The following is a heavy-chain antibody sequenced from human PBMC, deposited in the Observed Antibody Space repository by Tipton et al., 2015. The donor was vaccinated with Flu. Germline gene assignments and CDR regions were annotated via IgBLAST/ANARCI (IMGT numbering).Heavy chain of an antibody. V-gene: IGHV4-61*02. Sequence: TLSLTCTVSGGSIRSGSYYWTWIRQPAGKGLEWIGRAHTTGSTDYNPSLRSRVAISLDTSKSQFSLQVHSVTAADTAVYYCARRDYSNYVSVPKNWFDSWGQGILVTVSS. D-gene: IGHD4-11*01. J-gene: IGHJ5*01. CDR1: GGSIRSGSYY. CDR2: AHTTGST. CDR3: ARRDYSNYVSVPKNWFDS.